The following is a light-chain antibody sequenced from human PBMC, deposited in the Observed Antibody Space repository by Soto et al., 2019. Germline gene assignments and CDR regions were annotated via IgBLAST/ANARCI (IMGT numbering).Light chain of an antibody. CDR3: QQYYSTPL. Sequence: DIVMTQSPDSLAVSLGERATINCKSSQSVLYSSNNKNYLAWYQQKPGQPPKLLIYWASTLESGVPDRFSGSGSGTDFTLTISSLQAEDVAVYYCQQYYSTPLFGQGTKVEIK. J-gene: IGKJ1*01. CDR2: WAS. CDR1: QSVLYSSNNKNY. V-gene: IGKV4-1*01.